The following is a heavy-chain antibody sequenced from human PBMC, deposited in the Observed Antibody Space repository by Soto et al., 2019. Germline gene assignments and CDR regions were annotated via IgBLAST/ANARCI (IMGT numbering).Heavy chain of an antibody. CDR3: ARENPYSSSYGMDV. V-gene: IGHV4-4*02. CDR2: IYHSGST. Sequence: SETLSLTCAVSGGSISSSNWWSWVRQPPGKGLEWIGEIYHSGSTNYNPSLKSRVTISVDKSKNQFSLKLSSVTAADTAVYYCARENPYSSSYGMDVWGQGTTVTVSS. CDR1: GGSISSSNW. J-gene: IGHJ6*02. D-gene: IGHD6-6*01.